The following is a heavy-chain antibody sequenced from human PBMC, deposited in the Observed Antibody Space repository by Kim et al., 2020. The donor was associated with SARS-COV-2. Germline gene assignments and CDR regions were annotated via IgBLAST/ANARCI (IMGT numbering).Heavy chain of an antibody. J-gene: IGHJ4*02. Sequence: ASVKVSCKATGYNFNDYFMHWVRQAPGQGFEWMGWVNPKDGGTIFAQKFQDRVFMTRDSSINTAYMELSRLRSDDTAVYFCARGPIWATDYWGQGILVAV. V-gene: IGHV1-2*02. D-gene: IGHD3-16*01. CDR1: GYNFNDYF. CDR3: ARGPIWATDY. CDR2: VNPKDGGT.